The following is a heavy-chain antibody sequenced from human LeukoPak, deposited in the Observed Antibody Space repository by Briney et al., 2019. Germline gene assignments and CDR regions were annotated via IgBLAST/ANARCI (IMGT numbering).Heavy chain of an antibody. D-gene: IGHD6-19*01. V-gene: IGHV3-21*01. CDR1: GFTFSSYS. CDR2: ISSSSSYI. J-gene: IGHJ3*02. CDR3: ARDQSSGWYKGAFDI. Sequence: GGSLRLSCAASGFTFSSYSMNWVRQAPGKGLEWFSSISSSSSYIYYADSVKGRFTISRDNAKNSLYLQMNSLRAEDTAVYYCARDQSSGWYKGAFDIWGQGTMVTVSS.